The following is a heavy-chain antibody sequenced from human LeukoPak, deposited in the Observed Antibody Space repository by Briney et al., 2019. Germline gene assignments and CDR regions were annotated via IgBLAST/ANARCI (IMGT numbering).Heavy chain of an antibody. V-gene: IGHV4-39*07. Sequence: PSETLSLTCTVSGGSISSSNYYWGWIRQPPGKGLEWIGSIYYSGSTYYSPSLKSRVTISVDTSKNQFSLKLSSVTAADTAVYYCAGTYSSSWAINYYYYMDVWGKGTTVTISS. CDR2: IYYSGST. CDR3: AGTYSSSWAINYYYYMDV. CDR1: GGSISSSNYY. J-gene: IGHJ6*03. D-gene: IGHD6-13*01.